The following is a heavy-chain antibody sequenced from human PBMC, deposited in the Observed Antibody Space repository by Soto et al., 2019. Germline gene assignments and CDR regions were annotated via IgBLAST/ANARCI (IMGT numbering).Heavy chain of an antibody. Sequence: QVQLVQSGAEVKKPGSSVKVSCKASGGTFSTYTINWVRQAPGQGLEWMGGIIPMFGTANYAQKFQGRVTLTAAESTSTAYMELSSLRSEDTAVYYCARRYCISTSCHYYGMDVWGQGTTVTVSS. D-gene: IGHD2-2*01. CDR2: IIPMFGTA. CDR3: ARRYCISTSCHYYGMDV. V-gene: IGHV1-69*12. CDR1: GGTFSTYT. J-gene: IGHJ6*02.